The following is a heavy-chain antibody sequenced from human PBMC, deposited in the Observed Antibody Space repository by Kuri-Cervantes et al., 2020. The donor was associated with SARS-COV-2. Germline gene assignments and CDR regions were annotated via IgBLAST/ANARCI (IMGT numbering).Heavy chain of an antibody. CDR3: ARDGWKDSSDYSHVMDV. J-gene: IGHJ6*02. CDR1: GFTFSSYE. D-gene: IGHD3-22*01. Sequence: GESLKISCAASGFTFSSYEMNWVRQAPGKGLEWVSYISSSGSTIYYADSVKGRFTISRDNSKNKLYLQMNSLRVEDTAIYYWARDGWKDSSDYSHVMDVWGQGTTVTVSS. V-gene: IGHV3-48*03. CDR2: ISSSGSTI.